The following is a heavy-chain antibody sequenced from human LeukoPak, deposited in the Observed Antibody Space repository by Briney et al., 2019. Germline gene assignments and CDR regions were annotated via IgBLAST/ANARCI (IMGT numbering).Heavy chain of an antibody. Sequence: GASLKISCKGSGSSFTSYWIGWVRQMPGKGLEWMGIIYPGDSDTRYSPSFQGQVTISADKSISTAYLQWSSLKASDTAMYYCARPSPLPGSYWFDYWGQGTLVTVSS. D-gene: IGHD1-26*01. V-gene: IGHV5-51*01. J-gene: IGHJ4*02. CDR1: GSSFTSYW. CDR3: ARPSPLPGSYWFDY. CDR2: IYPGDSDT.